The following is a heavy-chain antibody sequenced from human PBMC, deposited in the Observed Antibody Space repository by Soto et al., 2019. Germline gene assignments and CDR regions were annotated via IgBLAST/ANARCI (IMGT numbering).Heavy chain of an antibody. CDR1: GGTFSSYA. CDR3: ARVICSGGSCYSQRLYLNWFDP. Sequence: GASVKVSCKASGGTFSSYAISWVRQAPGQGLEWMGGIIPIFGTANYAQKFQGRVTITADESTSTAYMELSSLRSEDTAVYYCARVICSGGSCYSQRLYLNWFDPWGQGTLVTVSS. CDR2: IIPIFGTA. J-gene: IGHJ5*02. V-gene: IGHV1-69*13. D-gene: IGHD2-15*01.